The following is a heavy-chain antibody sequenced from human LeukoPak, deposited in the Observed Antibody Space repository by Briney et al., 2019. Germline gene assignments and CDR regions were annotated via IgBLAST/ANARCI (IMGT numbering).Heavy chain of an antibody. CDR1: GYSFTTYA. V-gene: IGHV1-3*01. CDR2: INAGNGNT. D-gene: IGHD3-10*01. Sequence: ASVKVSCKASGYSFTTYAVHWVRQAPGQRLEWMGWINAGNGNTEYSQKFQGRVTITRDTSASTAYMELSSLRSEDTAVYYCARGGVRSYGYFDYWGQGTLVSVSS. CDR3: ARGGVRSYGYFDY. J-gene: IGHJ4*02.